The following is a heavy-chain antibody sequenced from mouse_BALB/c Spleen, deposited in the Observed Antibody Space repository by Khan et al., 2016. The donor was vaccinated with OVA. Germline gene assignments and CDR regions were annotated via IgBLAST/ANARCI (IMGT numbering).Heavy chain of an antibody. CDR2: ISSGSSTI. CDR3: ARDSNFDY. Sequence: EVELVESGGGLVQPGGSRKLSCAASGFTFSRFGMHWVRQAPEKGLEWVAYISSGSSTIYYADTVKGRFTISRDNPKNTLFLQMTSPRSEDTAMYYCARDSNFDYWGQGTTLTVSS. CDR1: GFTFSRFG. J-gene: IGHJ2*01. V-gene: IGHV5-17*02.